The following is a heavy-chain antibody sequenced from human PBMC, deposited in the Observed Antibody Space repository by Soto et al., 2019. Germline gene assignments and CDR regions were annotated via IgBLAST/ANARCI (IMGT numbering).Heavy chain of an antibody. CDR2: IYYSGST. J-gene: IGHJ4*02. CDR1: GGSISSYY. V-gene: IGHV4-59*01. D-gene: IGHD2-15*01. CDR3: ARDYRGALNY. Sequence: SETLSLTCTVSGGSISSYYWSWIRQPPGKGLEWIGYIYYSGSTNYNPSLKSRVTISVDTSKNQFSLKLSSVTAADTAVYYCARDYRGALNYWGQGTLVTVSS.